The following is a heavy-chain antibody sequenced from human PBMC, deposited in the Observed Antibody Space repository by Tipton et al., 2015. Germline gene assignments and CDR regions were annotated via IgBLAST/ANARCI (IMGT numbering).Heavy chain of an antibody. Sequence: TLSLTCTVSGGSISSTSYYWSWIRQPPGKGLEWIGYIFNSGRTSYNPPLKNRVTISVDTSKNQFALKLSSVTAADTAVYYCARAMSRRHSSGYYYYGMDVWGQGTTITVSS. J-gene: IGHJ6*02. V-gene: IGHV4-61*01. CDR2: IFNSGRT. CDR1: GGSISSTSYY. CDR3: ARAMSRRHSSGYYYYGMDV. D-gene: IGHD3-22*01.